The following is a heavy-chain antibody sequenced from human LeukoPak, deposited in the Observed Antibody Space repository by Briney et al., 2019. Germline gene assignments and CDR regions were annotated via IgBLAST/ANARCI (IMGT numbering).Heavy chain of an antibody. CDR2: INPNSGGT. V-gene: IGHV1-2*02. Sequence: ASVKVSCKASGYTFTGYYMHWVRQAPGQGLEWMGWINPNSGGTNYAQKFQGRVTMTRDTSISTAYMELSRLRSDDTAVYYCARECMITFGGVIVALDYWGQGTLVTVSP. D-gene: IGHD3-16*02. CDR1: GYTFTGYY. J-gene: IGHJ4*02. CDR3: ARECMITFGGVIVALDY.